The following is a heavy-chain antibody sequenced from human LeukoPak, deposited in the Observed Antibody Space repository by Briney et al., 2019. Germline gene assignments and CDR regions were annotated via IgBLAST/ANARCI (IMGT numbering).Heavy chain of an antibody. CDR2: IDPSDSYT. CDR3: ARHGGAAAGT. Sequence: GESLKISCKGSGYSFTSYWISWVSQMPGKGLEWMGRIDPSDSYTNYSPSFQGHVTISADKSISTAYLQWGSLKASDTAMYYCARHGGAAAGTWGQGTLVTVSS. D-gene: IGHD6-13*01. CDR1: GYSFTSYW. V-gene: IGHV5-10-1*01. J-gene: IGHJ5*02.